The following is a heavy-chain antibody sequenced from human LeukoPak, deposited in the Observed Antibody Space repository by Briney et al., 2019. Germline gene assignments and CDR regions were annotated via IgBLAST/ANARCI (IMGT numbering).Heavy chain of an antibody. V-gene: IGHV1-69*05. J-gene: IGHJ4*02. D-gene: IGHD2-2*02. CDR1: GGTFSSYA. Sequence: SVKVSCKASGGTFSSYAISWVRQAPGQGLEWMGGIIPIFGTADYAQKFQGRVTITTDESTSTAYMELSSLRSEDTAVYYCAREACSSTSCYSGVGDYWGQGTLVTVSS. CDR2: IIPIFGTA. CDR3: AREACSSTSCYSGVGDY.